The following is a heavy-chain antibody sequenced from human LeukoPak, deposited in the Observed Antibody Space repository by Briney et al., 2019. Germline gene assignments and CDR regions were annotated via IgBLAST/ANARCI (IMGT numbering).Heavy chain of an antibody. J-gene: IGHJ4*02. D-gene: IGHD3-22*01. Sequence: VASVTVSCKASGYTFTSYDINWVRQAPGQGLEWMGWMNPNSGNTGYAQKFQGRVTMTRNTSISTAYMELSSLRSEDTAVYYCARVADSSGYYVGYWGQGTLVTVSS. CDR1: GYTFTSYD. V-gene: IGHV1-8*01. CDR3: ARVADSSGYYVGY. CDR2: MNPNSGNT.